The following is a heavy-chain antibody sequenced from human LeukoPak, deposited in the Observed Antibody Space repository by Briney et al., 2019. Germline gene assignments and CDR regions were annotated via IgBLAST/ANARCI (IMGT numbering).Heavy chain of an antibody. Sequence: ASVKVSCKVSGYTLTELSMHWVRQAPGKGLEWMGGFDPEDGETIYAQKFQGRVTMTEDTSTDTAYMELSSLRSEDTAVYYCATSPVSPYYYYYYMDVWGKGTTVTVSS. V-gene: IGHV1-24*01. CDR3: ATSPVSPYYYYYYMDV. J-gene: IGHJ6*03. CDR2: FDPEDGET. CDR1: GYTLTELS.